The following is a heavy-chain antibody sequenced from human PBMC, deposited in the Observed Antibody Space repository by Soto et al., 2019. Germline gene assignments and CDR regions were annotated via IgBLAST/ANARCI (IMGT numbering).Heavy chain of an antibody. CDR1: GGTFSTHR. J-gene: IGHJ6*02. CDR2: IIPIFDTS. CDR3: ARNGLSVGASTSYFYYYAMDV. V-gene: IGHV1-69*06. D-gene: IGHD1-26*01. Sequence: SVKVSCKATGGTFSTHRISWVRQAPGQGLEWMGGIIPIFDTSNNTETVQARVTITADKSTSTVYLELSSLTPEDTAVYYCARNGLSVGASTSYFYYYAMDVWGQGTTVTVSS.